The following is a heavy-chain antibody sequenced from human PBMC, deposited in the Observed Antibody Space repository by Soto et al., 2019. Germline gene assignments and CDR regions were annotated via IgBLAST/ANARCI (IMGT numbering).Heavy chain of an antibody. CDR2: ISSNSAYI. D-gene: IGHD6-13*01. CDR1: GFTFRSFT. J-gene: IGHJ5*02. V-gene: IGHV3-21*01. CDR3: TRDASRDSSARGWFDP. Sequence: GGSLRLSCAASGFTFRSFTMNWVREAPGKGLEWVSTISSNSAYIYYTDALRGRFTISRDNAKNSLHLQMNSLRAEDTAVYYCTRDASRDSSARGWFDPWGPGTLVTVSS.